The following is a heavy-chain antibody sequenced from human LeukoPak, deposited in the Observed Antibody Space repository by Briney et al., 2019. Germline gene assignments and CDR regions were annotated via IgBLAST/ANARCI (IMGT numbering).Heavy chain of an antibody. CDR3: ARAQTGSCYSTVDY. J-gene: IGHJ4*02. Sequence: GRSLRLSCPASGFTFSSYAMHWVRQAPGKGLEWVAVISYDGSNKYYADSVKGRFTISRDNSKNTLYLQMNSLRAEDTAMFYCARAQTGSCYSTVDYWGQGTLVTVSS. D-gene: IGHD2-15*01. V-gene: IGHV3-30-3*01. CDR1: GFTFSSYA. CDR2: ISYDGSNK.